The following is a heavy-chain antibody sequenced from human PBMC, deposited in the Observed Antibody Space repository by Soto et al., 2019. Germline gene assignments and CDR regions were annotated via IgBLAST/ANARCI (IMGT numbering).Heavy chain of an antibody. V-gene: IGHV4-59*01. CDR2: IYYSGNT. D-gene: IGHD2-15*01. Sequence: SETLSLTCTVSGGSITSYYWSWIRQPPGKGLEWIGYIYYSGNTNYNPSLKSRVTISVDTSKNQFSLKLNSVTAADTAVYYCARESGSGGTYNLDYWGQGNLVTVSS. CDR3: ARESGSGGTYNLDY. CDR1: GGSITSYY. J-gene: IGHJ4*02.